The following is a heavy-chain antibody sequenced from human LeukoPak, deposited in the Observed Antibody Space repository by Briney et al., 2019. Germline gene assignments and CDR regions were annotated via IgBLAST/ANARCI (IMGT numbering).Heavy chain of an antibody. J-gene: IGHJ4*02. D-gene: IGHD3-10*01. CDR1: GFTFSSYA. CDR2: ISYDGSNK. CDR3: ARGSVVRGAYPYYFDY. V-gene: IGHV3-30*04. Sequence: GGSLRLSCAASGFTFSSYAMHWVRQAPGKGLEWVAVISYDGSNKYYADSVKGRFTISRDNSKNTLYLRMNSLRAEDTAVYYCARGSVVRGAYPYYFDYWGQGTLVTVSS.